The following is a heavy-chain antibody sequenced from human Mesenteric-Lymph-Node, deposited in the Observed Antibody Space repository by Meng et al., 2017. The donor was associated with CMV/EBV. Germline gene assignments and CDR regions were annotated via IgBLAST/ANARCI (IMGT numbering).Heavy chain of an antibody. CDR2: INSDGSST. Sequence: GGSLRLSCAASGFTFSRYWMDWVRQAPGKGLVWVSRINSDGSSTSYVDSVKGRFTISRDNAKNTLYLQINSLRAEDTAVYYCSREEKLALPDYYGMDVWGQGTTVTVSS. D-gene: IGHD3-3*02. CDR1: GFTFSRYW. CDR3: SREEKLALPDYYGMDV. J-gene: IGHJ6*02. V-gene: IGHV3-74*01.